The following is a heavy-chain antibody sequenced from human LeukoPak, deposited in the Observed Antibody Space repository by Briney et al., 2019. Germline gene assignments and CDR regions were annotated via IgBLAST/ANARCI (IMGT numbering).Heavy chain of an antibody. D-gene: IGHD6-19*01. Sequence: SVKVSCKASGYTFTSYGISWVRQAPGQGLEWMGGIIPIFGTANYAQKFQGRVTITADKSTSTAYMELSSLRSEDTAVYYCARCRTVAGAYNWFDPWGQGTLVTVSS. J-gene: IGHJ5*02. CDR1: GYTFTSYG. CDR3: ARCRTVAGAYNWFDP. V-gene: IGHV1-69*06. CDR2: IIPIFGTA.